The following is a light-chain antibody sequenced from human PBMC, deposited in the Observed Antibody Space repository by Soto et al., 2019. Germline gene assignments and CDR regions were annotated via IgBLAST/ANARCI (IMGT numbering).Light chain of an antibody. CDR2: DVS. CDR1: SSDVGGYNY. CDR3: SSSTSSSTYV. J-gene: IGLJ1*01. Sequence: QSALTQPASVSGSPGQSIAISCTGTSSDVGGYNYVSWYQQHPGKAPKLMVYDVSNRPSGVSNRFSGSKSGNTASLTISGLQAEDEADYYCSSSTSSSTYVFGIGTKLTVL. V-gene: IGLV2-14*01.